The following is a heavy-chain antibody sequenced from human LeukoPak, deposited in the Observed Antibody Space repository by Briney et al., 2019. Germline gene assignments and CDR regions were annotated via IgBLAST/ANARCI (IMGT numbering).Heavy chain of an antibody. J-gene: IGHJ3*02. CDR1: GGSFSGYY. CDR2: INHSGST. Sequence: SETLSLTCAVYGGSFSGYYWSWIRQPPGKGLEWIGEINHSGSTNYNPSLKSRVTISVDTSKNQFSLKLSSVTAADTAVYYRARVAYSSSWPNAFDIWGQGTMVTVSS. CDR3: ARVAYSSSWPNAFDI. V-gene: IGHV4-34*01. D-gene: IGHD6-13*01.